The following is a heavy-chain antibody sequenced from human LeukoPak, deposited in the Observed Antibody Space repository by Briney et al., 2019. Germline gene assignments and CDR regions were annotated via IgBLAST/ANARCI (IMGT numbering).Heavy chain of an antibody. J-gene: IGHJ2*01. Sequence: SVKVSCKASGGTFSSYAISWVRQAPGQALEWMGGIIPIFGTANYAQKFQGRVTITADKSTSTAYMELSSLRSEDTAVYYCASRAVAGTRLYWYLDLWGRGTLVTVSS. V-gene: IGHV1-69*06. CDR3: ASRAVAGTRLYWYLDL. CDR1: GGTFSSYA. D-gene: IGHD6-19*01. CDR2: IIPIFGTA.